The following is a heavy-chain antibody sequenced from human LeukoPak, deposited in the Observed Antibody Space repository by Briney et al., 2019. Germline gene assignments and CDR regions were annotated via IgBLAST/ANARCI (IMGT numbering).Heavy chain of an antibody. J-gene: IGHJ4*02. CDR3: ARRYSNYFFDY. CDR1: GYSITNGYY. CDR2: IYYSGNT. Sequence: SDTLSLSCSGSGYSITNGYYWAWIRQPPVERLEWIGNIYYSGNTYYNPSLKSRVTISVDTSKNQFSLMVSSVTAADTAVYYCARRYSNYFFDYWGQGTLVTVSS. D-gene: IGHD4-11*01. V-gene: IGHV4-38-2*02.